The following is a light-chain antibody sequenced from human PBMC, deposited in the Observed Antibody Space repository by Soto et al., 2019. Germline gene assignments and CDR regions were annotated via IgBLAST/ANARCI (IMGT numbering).Light chain of an antibody. CDR3: QTWDTGIVV. CDR2: VKSDGSH. J-gene: IGLJ2*01. V-gene: IGLV4-69*01. Sequence: QAVVTQSPSASASLGASVKLSCTLSSGHGNYVIAWHQQQPEKGPRYLMKVKSDGSHNKGVGIPDRFSGSSSGAERYLVISSLQSEDEADYYCQTWDTGIVVFGGGTKLTVL. CDR1: SGHGNYV.